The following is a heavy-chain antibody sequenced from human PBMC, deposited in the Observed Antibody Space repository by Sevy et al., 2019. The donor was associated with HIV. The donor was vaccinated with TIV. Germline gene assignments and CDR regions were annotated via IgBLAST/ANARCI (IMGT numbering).Heavy chain of an antibody. CDR3: ARDCSSTSCLWGLDV. V-gene: IGHV3-7*03. CDR2: IKLDGSEK. J-gene: IGHJ6*02. CDR1: GFTFSNYW. D-gene: IGHD2-2*01. Sequence: GGSLRLSCAASGFTFSNYWMSWVRQAPGKGLEWVANIKLDGSEKYYVYSVKGRFTISRDNAKNSLYLQMNSLRAEDTALYYCARDCSSTSCLWGLDVWGQGTTVTVSS.